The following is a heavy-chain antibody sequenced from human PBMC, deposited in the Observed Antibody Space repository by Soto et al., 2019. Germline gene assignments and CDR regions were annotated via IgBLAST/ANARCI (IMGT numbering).Heavy chain of an antibody. CDR1: GFTFSSYG. J-gene: IGHJ5*02. CDR2: ISYDGSNK. Sequence: QVQLVESGGGVFQPGRSLRLSCAASGFTFSSYGIHWVRQAPGKGLEWVAVISYDGSNKYYADSVKGRFTISRDNSKNTLYLQMNRLRAEDTAVYYCAKCPGVAAAGPPFDPWGQGTLVTVS. V-gene: IGHV3-30*18. CDR3: AKCPGVAAAGPPFDP. D-gene: IGHD6-13*01.